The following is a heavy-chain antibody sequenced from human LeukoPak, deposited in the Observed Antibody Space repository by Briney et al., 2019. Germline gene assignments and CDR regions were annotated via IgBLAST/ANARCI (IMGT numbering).Heavy chain of an antibody. CDR1: GFTFSSSN. D-gene: IGHD4-17*01. V-gene: IGHV3-21*01. J-gene: IGHJ6*02. CDR3: ATEKNYGDYNAYGMDV. CDR2: ISSSSSYI. Sequence: PGESLRLSCVVSGFTFSSSNMNWVRQAPGRGLEWVSSISSSSSYIYYADSVKGRFTISRDNVKNSLSLQMNSLRAEDTAVYYCATEKNYGDYNAYGMDVWGQGTTVIVSS.